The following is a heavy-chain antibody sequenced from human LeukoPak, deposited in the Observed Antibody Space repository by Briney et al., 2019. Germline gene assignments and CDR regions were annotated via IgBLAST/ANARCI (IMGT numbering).Heavy chain of an antibody. CDR1: GGSISSSSYY. CDR2: IYYSGST. Sequence: ASETLSLTCTVSGGSISSSSYYWGWIRQPPGKGLEWIGSIYYSGSTYYTPSLKSRVTISVDTSKNQFSLKLSSVTAADTGVYYCARGAYYYDSSGYGYPVVDYWGQGTLVTVSS. CDR3: ARGAYYYDSSGYGYPVVDY. J-gene: IGHJ4*02. V-gene: IGHV4-39*07. D-gene: IGHD3-22*01.